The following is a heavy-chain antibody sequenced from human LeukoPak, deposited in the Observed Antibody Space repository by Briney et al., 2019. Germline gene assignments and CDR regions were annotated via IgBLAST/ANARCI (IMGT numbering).Heavy chain of an antibody. CDR2: FDPEDGET. V-gene: IGHV1-24*01. D-gene: IGHD1-26*01. Sequence: ASVKVSCKVSGYTLTELPMHWVRQAPGKGLEWMGGFDPEDGETIYAQKFQGRVTMTEDTSTDTAYMELSSLRSEDTAVYYCATVYSGSYHYYFDYWGQGTLVTVSS. CDR1: GYTLTELP. CDR3: ATVYSGSYHYYFDY. J-gene: IGHJ4*02.